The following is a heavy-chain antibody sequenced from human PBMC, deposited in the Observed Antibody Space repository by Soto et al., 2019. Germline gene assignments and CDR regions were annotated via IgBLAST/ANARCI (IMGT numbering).Heavy chain of an antibody. D-gene: IGHD6-13*01. J-gene: IGHJ4*02. CDR1: GFTFSSYG. CDR2: IWYDGSNK. V-gene: IGHV3-33*01. Sequence: GGSLRLSCAASGFTFSSYGMHWVRQAPGKGLEWVAVIWYDGSNKYYADSVKGRFTISRDNSKNTLYLQMNSLRAEDTAVYYCARDYPRVSIAAAGGLFDYWGQGTLVTVSS. CDR3: ARDYPRVSIAAAGGLFDY.